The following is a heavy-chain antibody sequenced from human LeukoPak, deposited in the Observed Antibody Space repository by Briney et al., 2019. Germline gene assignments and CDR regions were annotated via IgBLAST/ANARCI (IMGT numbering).Heavy chain of an antibody. CDR3: AREYGDYYYYYYMDV. D-gene: IGHD4-17*01. CDR1: GYTFTSYG. J-gene: IGHJ6*03. V-gene: IGHV1-18*01. CDR2: ISAYNGNT. Sequence: ASVKVSCKASGYTFTSYGISWVRQAPGQGLEWMGWISAYNGNTNYAQKLQGRVTMTTDTSTSTAYMELRRLRSDDTAVYYCAREYGDYYYYYYMDVWGKGTTVTVSS.